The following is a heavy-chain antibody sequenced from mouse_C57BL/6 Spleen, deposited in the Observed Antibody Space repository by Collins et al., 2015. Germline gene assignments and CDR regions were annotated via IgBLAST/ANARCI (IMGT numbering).Heavy chain of an antibody. CDR2: IYPGSGST. V-gene: IGHV1-55*01. J-gene: IGHJ3*01. Sequence: QVQLQQPGAEFVKPGASVKMSCKASGYTFTSYWITWVKQRPGQGLEWIGDIYPGSGSTDYNEKFKTKAALTVDTSSSTAYIQLSSLTSEDSAVYYCARGRQLRLAWFAYWGQGTLVTVSA. D-gene: IGHD3-2*02. CDR1: GYTFTSYW. CDR3: ARGRQLRLAWFAY.